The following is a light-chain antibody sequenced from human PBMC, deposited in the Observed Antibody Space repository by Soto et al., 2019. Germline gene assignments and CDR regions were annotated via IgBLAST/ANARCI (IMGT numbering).Light chain of an antibody. CDR3: CSYAANSYV. CDR1: SSDIGNYNL. CDR2: GVT. J-gene: IGLJ1*01. V-gene: IGLV2-23*02. Sequence: QSVLAQPASVSGSPGQSITISCTGTSSDIGNYNLVSWYQQHPGKAPKVIIYGVTKRPSGVSSRFSGSTSGNTASLTISGLQAEDEADYYCCSYAANSYVFGTGTKV.